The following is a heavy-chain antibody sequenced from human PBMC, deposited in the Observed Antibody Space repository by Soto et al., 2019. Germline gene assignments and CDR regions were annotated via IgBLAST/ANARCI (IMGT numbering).Heavy chain of an antibody. CDR3: ARHGVCRSTSCQRYIDY. Sequence: QLQLQESGPGLVKPSETLSLTCTVSGGSISSSSYYWGWIRQPPGKGLEWIGSIYYSGSTYYNPSLKSRVTISVDTSKNQFSRKLSSVTAADTAVYYCARHGVCRSTSCQRYIDYWGQGTLVTVSS. D-gene: IGHD2-2*01. J-gene: IGHJ4*02. CDR2: IYYSGST. V-gene: IGHV4-39*01. CDR1: GGSISSSSYY.